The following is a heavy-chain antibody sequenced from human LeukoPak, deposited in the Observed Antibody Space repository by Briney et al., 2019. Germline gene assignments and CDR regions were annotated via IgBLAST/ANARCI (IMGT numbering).Heavy chain of an antibody. Sequence: SGTLSLTCAVYGGSFSGYYWSWIRQPPGKGLEWIGEINHSGSTNYNPSLKSRVTISVDTSKNQFSLKLSSVTAADTAVYYCARTGAWNFDYWGQGTLVTVSS. CDR1: GGSFSGYY. D-gene: IGHD1-1*01. J-gene: IGHJ4*02. CDR3: ARTGAWNFDY. V-gene: IGHV4-34*01. CDR2: INHSGST.